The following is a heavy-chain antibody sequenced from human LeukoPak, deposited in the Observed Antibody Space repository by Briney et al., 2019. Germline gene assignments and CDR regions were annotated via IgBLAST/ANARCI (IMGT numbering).Heavy chain of an antibody. Sequence: PSETLTLTCAVSNNFIRNGYYWGWIRQPPGKGLEWIGSIYHSGSTYYNPSLKSRLTISLDTSKSHFSLNLSSVTAADTAVYYCARENHQGAFDIWGQGTMVTVSS. D-gene: IGHD1-14*01. CDR2: IYHSGST. J-gene: IGHJ3*02. V-gene: IGHV4-38-2*01. CDR3: ARENHQGAFDI. CDR1: NNFIRNGYY.